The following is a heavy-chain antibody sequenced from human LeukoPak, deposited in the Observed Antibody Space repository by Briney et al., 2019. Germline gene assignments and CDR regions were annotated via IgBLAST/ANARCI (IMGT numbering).Heavy chain of an antibody. D-gene: IGHD1-14*01. CDR2: INPYNGDT. Sequence: ASVKVSCKASGYTFTDYYMHWVRQAPGQGLEWLGRINPYNGDTNYAQRFQGRVTMTRDTSITTAYMELSRLTYDDTAVYYCATGLFEEGNHWFDPWGQGTLVTVSS. V-gene: IGHV1-2*06. CDR1: GYTFTDYY. J-gene: IGHJ5*02. CDR3: ATGLFEEGNHWFDP.